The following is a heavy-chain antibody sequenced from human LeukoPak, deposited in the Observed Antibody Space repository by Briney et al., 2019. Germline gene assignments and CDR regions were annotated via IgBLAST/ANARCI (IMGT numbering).Heavy chain of an antibody. CDR3: AKDRTAIYYDSSGYVDY. V-gene: IGHV3-23*01. D-gene: IGHD3-22*01. CDR2: ISGSGGGT. J-gene: IGHJ4*02. Sequence: GGSLRLSCAASGFTFSSYAMSWVRQAPGKGLEWVSAISGSGGGTYYADSVKGRFTISRDNSKNTLYLQMNSLRAEDTAVYYCAKDRTAIYYDSSGYVDYWGQGTLVTVSS. CDR1: GFTFSSYA.